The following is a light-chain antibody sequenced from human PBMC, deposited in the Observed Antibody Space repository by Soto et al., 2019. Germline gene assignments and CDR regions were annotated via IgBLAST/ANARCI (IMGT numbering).Light chain of an antibody. CDR3: QQLKSYVT. CDR1: QSISSY. Sequence: DIQMSQSPSSLSASVGDRVTSTCRASQSISSYLNWYQQKPGKTPRLLIYGATTLQSGVPSRFSGSGSGTDFAVTISSLQPEDFATYYCQQLKSYVTFGHGTRLQIK. V-gene: IGKV1-9*01. CDR2: GAT. J-gene: IGKJ5*01.